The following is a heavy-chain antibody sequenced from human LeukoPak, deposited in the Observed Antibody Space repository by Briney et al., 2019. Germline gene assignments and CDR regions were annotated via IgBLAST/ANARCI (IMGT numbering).Heavy chain of an antibody. J-gene: IGHJ4*02. CDR2: IIPIFGTA. CDR1: GGTFSSYA. V-gene: IGHV1-69*13. CDR3: ARDSAYGSGSPFDY. Sequence: SVKVSCKASGGTFSSYAISWVRQAPGQGLEWMGGIIPIFGTANYAQKFQGRVTITADESTSTAYMELSSLRSDDTAVYYCARDSAYGSGSPFDYWGQGTLVTVSS. D-gene: IGHD3-10*01.